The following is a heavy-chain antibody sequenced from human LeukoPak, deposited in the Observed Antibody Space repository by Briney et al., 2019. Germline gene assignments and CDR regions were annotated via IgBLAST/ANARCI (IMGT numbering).Heavy chain of an antibody. V-gene: IGHV3-30*03. Sequence: GGSLRLSCTASGFTFSSYGMHWVRQAPGKGLGWVAVISYDGGNKYYADSVKGRFTISRDNPKNTLYVQMNSLRAEGTAVYYCARDPAKFWSGHDYWGQGTLVTVSS. CDR3: ARDPAKFWSGHDY. CDR2: ISYDGGNK. D-gene: IGHD3-3*01. CDR1: GFTFSSYG. J-gene: IGHJ4*02.